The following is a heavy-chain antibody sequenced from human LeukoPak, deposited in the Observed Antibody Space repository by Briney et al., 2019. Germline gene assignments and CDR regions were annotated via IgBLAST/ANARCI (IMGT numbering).Heavy chain of an antibody. V-gene: IGHV4-59*12. CDR3: ARARDYGDSDYYYYMDV. J-gene: IGHJ6*03. CDR1: GGSISSYY. CDR2: IYYSGST. D-gene: IGHD4-17*01. Sequence: SETLSLTCTVSGGSISSYYWSWIRQPPGKGLEWIGYIYYSGSTNYNPSLKSRVTISVDTSKNQFSLQLNSVTPEDTAVYYCARARDYGDSDYYYYMDVWGKGTTVTVSS.